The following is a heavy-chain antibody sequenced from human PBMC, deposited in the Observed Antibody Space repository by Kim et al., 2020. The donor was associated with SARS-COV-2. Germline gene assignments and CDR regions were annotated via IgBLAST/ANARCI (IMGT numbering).Heavy chain of an antibody. Sequence: GESLKISCKGSEYRFTNYWIAWVRQMPGKGLEWMGIIYPGDSDTRYSPSFQGQVTISVDKSISTAYLQWSTLKASDTAIYYCARHASSGGGYYNYFDPWGQGTLVTVSS. V-gene: IGHV5-51*01. CDR1: EYRFTNYW. D-gene: IGHD6-19*01. CDR3: ARHASSGGGYYNYFDP. CDR2: IYPGDSDT. J-gene: IGHJ5*02.